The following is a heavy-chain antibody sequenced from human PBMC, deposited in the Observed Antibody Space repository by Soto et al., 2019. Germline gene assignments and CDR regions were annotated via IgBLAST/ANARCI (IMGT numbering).Heavy chain of an antibody. V-gene: IGHV4-39*01. Sequence: PSETLSLTCTVSGGSVSSSGSFWGWIRQPPGKGLEWIGSIYYSGSTYYTPSLKSRVTISVDTSKNQFSLKLSSVTAADTAVYYCASHTAAPSLDYWGQGTLVTVSS. CDR1: GGSVSSSGSF. D-gene: IGHD6-13*01. J-gene: IGHJ4*02. CDR2: IYYSGST. CDR3: ASHTAAPSLDY.